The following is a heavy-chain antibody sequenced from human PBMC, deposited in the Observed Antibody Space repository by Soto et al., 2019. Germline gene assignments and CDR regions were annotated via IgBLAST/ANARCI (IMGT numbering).Heavy chain of an antibody. CDR2: INPNSGGT. J-gene: IGHJ5*02. CDR1: GYTFTGYY. D-gene: IGHD3-22*01. V-gene: IGHV1-2*02. Sequence: ASVKVSCKASGYTFTGYYMHWLRQAPGQGLEWMGWINPNSGGTNYAQKFQGRVTMTRDTSISTAYMELSRLRSDDTAVYYCARDRGTMIVVVITPSSWFDPWGQGTLVTVSS. CDR3: ARDRGTMIVVVITPSSWFDP.